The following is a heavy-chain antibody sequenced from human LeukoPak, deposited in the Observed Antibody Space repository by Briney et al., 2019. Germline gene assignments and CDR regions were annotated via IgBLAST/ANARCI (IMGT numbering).Heavy chain of an antibody. D-gene: IGHD6-13*01. Sequence: SETLSLTCAVYGGSFSGYYWSWIRQPPGKGLEWIGEINHSGSTNYNPSLKSRVTISVDTSKNQFSLKLSSVTAADTAVYYCAREGSSSWNLTGFDPWGQGTLVTVSS. CDR2: INHSGST. V-gene: IGHV4-34*01. CDR1: GGSFSGYY. J-gene: IGHJ5*02. CDR3: AREGSSSWNLTGFDP.